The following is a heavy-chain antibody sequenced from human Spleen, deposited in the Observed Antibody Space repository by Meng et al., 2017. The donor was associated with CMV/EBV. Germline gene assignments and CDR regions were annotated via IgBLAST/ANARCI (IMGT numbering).Heavy chain of an antibody. V-gene: IGHV3-21*01. J-gene: IGHJ4*02. Sequence: GESLKISCAASGFTFSRYTINWVRQAPGKRLEWVSSIGSSGSFIYYADSVKGRFTISRDNAKNSLYLQMNSLRAEDTAVYYCARDRGSTWYGEFDYWGQGTLVTVSS. CDR1: GFTFSRYT. CDR2: IGSSGSFI. CDR3: ARDRGSTWYGEFDY. D-gene: IGHD6-13*01.